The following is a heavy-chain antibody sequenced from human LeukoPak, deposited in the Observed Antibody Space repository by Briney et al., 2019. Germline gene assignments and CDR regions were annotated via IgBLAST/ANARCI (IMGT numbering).Heavy chain of an antibody. CDR1: GFTFSSYG. D-gene: IGHD3-10*01. CDR3: ATEQAVRNYYFDY. J-gene: IGHJ4*02. Sequence: PGRSLRLSCAASGFTFSSYGMHWVRQAPGKGLEWVSSISSSSSYILYADSVKGRFTISRDNAKNSLYLQMNSLRAEDTAVYYCATEQAVRNYYFDYWGQGTLVTVSS. CDR2: ISSSSSYI. V-gene: IGHV3-21*01.